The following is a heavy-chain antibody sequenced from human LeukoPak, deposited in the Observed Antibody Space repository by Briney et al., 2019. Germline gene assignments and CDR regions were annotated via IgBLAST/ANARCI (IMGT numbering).Heavy chain of an antibody. D-gene: IGHD4-17*01. V-gene: IGHV4-31*03. CDR1: GGSISSGGYY. J-gene: IGHJ6*02. Sequence: PSQTLSLTCTVSGGSISSGGYYWSWIRQHRGKGLEWIGYIYYSGSTYYNPSLKSRVTISVDTSKNQFSLKLSSVTAADTAVYYCARDRGTVTTNYYYGMDVWGQGTTVTVSS. CDR3: ARDRGTVTTNYYYGMDV. CDR2: IYYSGST.